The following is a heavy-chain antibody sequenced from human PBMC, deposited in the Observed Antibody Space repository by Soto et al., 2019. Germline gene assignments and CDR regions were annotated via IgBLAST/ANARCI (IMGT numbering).Heavy chain of an antibody. CDR3: ARGDTVTTGYWYFDL. CDR1: GGTFSSYA. CDR2: IIPIFGAA. Sequence: QVQLVQSGAEVKKPGSSVKVSCKASGGTFSSYAISWVRQAPGQGLEWMGGIIPIFGAANYAQKFQGRVTITADESTSTAYMELSSLRYEDTAVYYCARGDTVTTGYWYFDLWGRGPLVTVSS. J-gene: IGHJ2*01. V-gene: IGHV1-69*01. D-gene: IGHD4-17*01.